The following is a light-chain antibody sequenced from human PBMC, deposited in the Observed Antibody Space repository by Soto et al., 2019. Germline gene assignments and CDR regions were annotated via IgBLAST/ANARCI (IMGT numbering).Light chain of an antibody. Sequence: QSALTQPASVSGSPGQSISISCTGTSSDIGGYNYVSWYQQHPGKAPKLMIYEVVNRPSGVSNRFSGSKSGNTASLTISGLQAEDEADYYCCSYTRRSTYVFGTGTKLTVL. V-gene: IGLV2-14*01. CDR2: EVV. CDR1: SSDIGGYNY. CDR3: CSYTRRSTYV. J-gene: IGLJ1*01.